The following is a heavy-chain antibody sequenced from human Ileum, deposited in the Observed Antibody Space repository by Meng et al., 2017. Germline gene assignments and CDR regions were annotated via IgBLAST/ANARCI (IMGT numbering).Heavy chain of an antibody. CDR2: INHGGGT. CDR3: ARVDFRGDSRDSSGLGL. D-gene: IGHD3-22*01. Sequence: LGLPGPLSLTCAVYGGSFSGVYWSWIRQSPEKVLEWIGEINHGGGTNYNPSLSSRVTISVDTSKIQFSLKVNSVTAADTAFYYCARVDFRGDSRDSSGLGLWGQGTLVTVSS. J-gene: IGHJ4*02. CDR1: GGSFSGVY. V-gene: IGHV4-34*01.